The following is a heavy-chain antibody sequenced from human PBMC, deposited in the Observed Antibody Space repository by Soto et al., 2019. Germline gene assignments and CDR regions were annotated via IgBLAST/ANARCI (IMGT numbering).Heavy chain of an antibody. V-gene: IGHV1-18*01. Sequence: AVKVSCKASGYTFTSYGISWVRQAPGQGLEWMGWISSYNGNTNYAQKLQGRVTMTTDTSTSTAYMELRSLRSDDTAVYYCARSGTVVSDAFDIWGKGTMVTVSS. CDR2: ISSYNGNT. J-gene: IGHJ3*02. CDR1: GYTFTSYG. CDR3: ARSGTVVSDAFDI. D-gene: IGHD2-15*01.